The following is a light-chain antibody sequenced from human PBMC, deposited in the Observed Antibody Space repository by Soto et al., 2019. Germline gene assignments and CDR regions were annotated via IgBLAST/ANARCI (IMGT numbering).Light chain of an antibody. V-gene: IGLV2-14*01. CDR3: SSYTSSSTLEV. J-gene: IGLJ1*01. Sequence: QSALTQPASVSGSPGRSITISCTGTSXDVGGYNYVSWYQQHPGKAPKLMIYEVSNRPSGVSNRFSGSKSGNTASLTISGLQAEDEADYYCSSYTSSSTLEVFGTGTKITVL. CDR1: SXDVGGYNY. CDR2: EVS.